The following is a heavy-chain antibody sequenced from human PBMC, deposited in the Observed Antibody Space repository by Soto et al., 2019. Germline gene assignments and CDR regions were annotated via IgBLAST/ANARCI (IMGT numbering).Heavy chain of an antibody. V-gene: IGHV4-59*01. CDR3: ARGAIFGVVIGSPNGWFDP. D-gene: IGHD3-3*01. J-gene: IGHJ5*02. CDR2: IYYSGST. CDR1: GGYISSYY. Sequence: PSETLSLPCTVSGGYISSYYWSWIRQPPGKGLEWIGYIYYSGSTNYNPSLKSRVTISVDTSKNQFSLKLSSVTAADTAVYYCARGAIFGVVIGSPNGWFDPWGQGTLVTVSS.